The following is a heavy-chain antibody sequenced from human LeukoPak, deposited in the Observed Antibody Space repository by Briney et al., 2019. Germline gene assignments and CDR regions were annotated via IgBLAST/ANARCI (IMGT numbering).Heavy chain of an antibody. J-gene: IGHJ4*02. CDR1: GYTFTSYY. V-gene: IGHV1-46*01. CDR2: INPSGGST. CDR3: ARDDYYDSSGYPKFDY. D-gene: IGHD3-22*01. Sequence: ASVKVSCKASGYTFTSYYMHWVRQAPGQGLEWMGIINPSGGSTSYAQKFQGRVTMTRDMSTSTVYMELSSLRSEDTAVYYCARDDYYDSSGYPKFDYWGQGTLVTVSS.